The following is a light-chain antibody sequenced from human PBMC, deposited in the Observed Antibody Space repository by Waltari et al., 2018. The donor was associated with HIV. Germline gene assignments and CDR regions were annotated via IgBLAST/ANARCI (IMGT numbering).Light chain of an antibody. Sequence: QSVLTQPPSVSGAPGQRVTISCTGITSNIGAGYDVHWYQHLPGTAPKLLIYGNNNRPSWVPDRFSGARSGTSSSLAITGLQAEDEAVYYCQSYDSSLSVNWVFGGGTKLTVL. J-gene: IGLJ3*02. CDR1: TSNIGAGYD. CDR2: GNN. V-gene: IGLV1-40*01. CDR3: QSYDSSLSVNWV.